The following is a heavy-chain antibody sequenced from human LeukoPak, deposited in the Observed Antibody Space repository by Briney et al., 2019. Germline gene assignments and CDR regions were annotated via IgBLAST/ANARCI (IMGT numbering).Heavy chain of an antibody. CDR3: ARDLPTGTYRAYFDN. CDR1: GFIFSSYG. V-gene: IGHV3-30*03. Sequence: PGRSLRLSCAASGFIFSSYGMHWVRQAPGKGLEWVAVISYDGSKTYYADSVKGRFTITRDNAENSLYLQMNSLRAEDTAVYYCARDLPTGTYRAYFDNWGQGTLVTVSS. D-gene: IGHD1-26*01. CDR2: ISYDGSKT. J-gene: IGHJ4*02.